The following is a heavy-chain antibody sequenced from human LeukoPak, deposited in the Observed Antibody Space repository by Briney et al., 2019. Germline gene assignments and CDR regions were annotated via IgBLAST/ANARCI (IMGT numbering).Heavy chain of an antibody. V-gene: IGHV4-59*01. J-gene: IGHJ3*02. CDR3: ARDLLYYDFWSGYNRNDAFDI. D-gene: IGHD3-3*01. CDR2: IYYSGST. Sequence: SETLSLTCTVSGGSISSYYWSWIRQPPGKGLEWIGYIYYSGSTNYNPSLKSRVTISVDTSKNQFSLKLSSVTAADTAVYYCARDLLYYDFWSGYNRNDAFDIWGQGTMVTVSS. CDR1: GGSISSYY.